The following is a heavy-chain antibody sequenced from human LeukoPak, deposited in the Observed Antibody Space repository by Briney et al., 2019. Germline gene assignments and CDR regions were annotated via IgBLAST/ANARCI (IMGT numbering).Heavy chain of an antibody. CDR1: GYTFTSYD. V-gene: IGHV1-8*01. CDR2: MNTNSGNT. J-gene: IGHJ4*02. Sequence: ASVKLSCKASGYTFTSYDINWVRQATGQGLEWMGWMNTNSGNTGYAQKFQGRVTMTRNTSISTAYMELSSLRSEDTAVYYCARDGATDFDYWGQGTLVTVSS. CDR3: ARDGATDFDY. D-gene: IGHD1-26*01.